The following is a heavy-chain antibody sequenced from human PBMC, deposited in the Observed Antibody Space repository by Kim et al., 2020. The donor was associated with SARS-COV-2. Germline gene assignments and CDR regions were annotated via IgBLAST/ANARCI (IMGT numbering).Heavy chain of an antibody. V-gene: IGHV4-61*01. CDR2: IYYSGST. D-gene: IGHD3-10*01. Sequence: SETLSLTCTVSGGSVSSGSYYWSWIRQPPGKGLEWIGYIYYSGSTNYNPSLKSRVTISVDTSKNQFSLKLSSVTAADTAVYYCARGGLFGELSVNFDYWGQGTLVTVSS. CDR1: GGSVSSGSYY. J-gene: IGHJ4*02. CDR3: ARGGLFGELSVNFDY.